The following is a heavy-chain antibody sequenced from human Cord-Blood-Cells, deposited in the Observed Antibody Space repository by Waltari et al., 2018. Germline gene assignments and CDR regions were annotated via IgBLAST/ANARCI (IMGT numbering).Heavy chain of an antibody. D-gene: IGHD4-17*01. J-gene: IGHJ6*03. CDR1: GGSISSSSYY. V-gene: IGHV4-39*07. CDR3: ARSAYGGNSYYYYYYMDV. CDR2: IHYSGST. Sequence: QLQLQESGPGLVKPSETLSLTCTVSGGSISSSSYYWGWIRQPPGKGLEWIGSIHYSGSTYYNPARKSRVTISVDTSKNQFSLKLSSVTAADTAVYYCARSAYGGNSYYYYYYMDVWGKGTTVTVSS.